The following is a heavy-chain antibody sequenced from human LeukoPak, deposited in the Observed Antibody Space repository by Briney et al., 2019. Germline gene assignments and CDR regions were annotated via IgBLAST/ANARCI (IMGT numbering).Heavy chain of an antibody. V-gene: IGHV5-51*01. D-gene: IGHD1-1*01. Sequence: GESLKISCKGSGSRFTSYWIGWVRQMPGKGLEWMGIIYPGDSDTRYSPSFQGQVTISADKSISTAYLQWSSLKASDTAVYYCARSPQTGTQYYFDYWGQGTLVTVSS. CDR1: GSRFTSYW. J-gene: IGHJ4*02. CDR3: ARSPQTGTQYYFDY. CDR2: IYPGDSDT.